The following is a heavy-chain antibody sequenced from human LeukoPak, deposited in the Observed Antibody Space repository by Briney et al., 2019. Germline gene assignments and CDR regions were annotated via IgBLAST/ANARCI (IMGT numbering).Heavy chain of an antibody. Sequence: GGSLRLSCAASGFTFSSYAMHWVRQAPGKGLEWVAVISYDGSNKYYADSVKGRFTMSRDDSKNTLYLQMNSLRTEDTAVYYCARDYSDTTVYYSLLDNWGQGTLVTVSS. CDR3: ARDYSDTTVYYSLLDN. D-gene: IGHD3-9*01. CDR1: GFTFSSYA. J-gene: IGHJ4*02. CDR2: ISYDGSNK. V-gene: IGHV3-30*04.